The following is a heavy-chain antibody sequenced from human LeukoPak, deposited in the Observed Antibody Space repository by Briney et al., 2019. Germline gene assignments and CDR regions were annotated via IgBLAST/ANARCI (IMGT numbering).Heavy chain of an antibody. CDR1: GFTFSSYA. J-gene: IGHJ6*04. Sequence: GGSLRLSCAASGFTFSSYAMHWVRQAPGKGLEWVAVISYDGSNKYYADSVKGRFTISRDNSKNTLYLQMNSLRAEDTAVCYCARDRRDIVVVVAATYYYYGMDVWGKGTTVTVSS. CDR2: ISYDGSNK. V-gene: IGHV3-30*04. CDR3: ARDRRDIVVVVAATYYYYGMDV. D-gene: IGHD2-15*01.